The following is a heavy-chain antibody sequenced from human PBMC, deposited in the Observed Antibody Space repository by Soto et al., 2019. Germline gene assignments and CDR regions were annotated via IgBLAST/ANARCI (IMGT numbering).Heavy chain of an antibody. V-gene: IGHV3-72*01. D-gene: IGHD1-1*01. CDR2: IRSKPYSYTT. CDR1: GFAFSDHS. Sequence: EVQLVESGGGLVHPGASLRLSCAASGFAFSDHSMDWVRQAPGKGLEWVGRIRSKPYSYTTDYAASVKGRFTISRDDSKNSLYLQMNSLKTEDTAVYYCATQMTGTTVYWGQGTLVTVSS. CDR3: ATQMTGTTVY. J-gene: IGHJ4*02.